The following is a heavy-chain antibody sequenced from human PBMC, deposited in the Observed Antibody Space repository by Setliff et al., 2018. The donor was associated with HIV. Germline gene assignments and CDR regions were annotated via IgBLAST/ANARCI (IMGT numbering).Heavy chain of an antibody. Sequence: LSLTCTVSGGSISSGSYYWSWIRQPAGKGLEWIGHIYTSGSTNYNPSLKSRVTISVDTSKNQFSLKLSSVTAADTAVYYCARVDYGANAGSSNWGQGTLVTV. D-gene: IGHD4-17*01. CDR3: ARVDYGANAGSSN. V-gene: IGHV4-61*09. CDR1: GGSISSGSYY. CDR2: IYTSGST. J-gene: IGHJ4*02.